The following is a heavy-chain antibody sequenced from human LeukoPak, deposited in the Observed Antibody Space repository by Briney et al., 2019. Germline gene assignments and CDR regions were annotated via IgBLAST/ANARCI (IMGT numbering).Heavy chain of an antibody. CDR2: ISSSSNI. CDR3: ARGTTAIYGDYFYFDY. J-gene: IGHJ4*02. Sequence: GGSLRLSCAASGFTFSYYSMNWVRQAPGKGLEWVSYISSSSNIYYADSVKGRFTISRDNAKNSLYLRMNSLRDEDTAVYYCARGTTAIYGDYFYFDYWGQGTLVTVSS. D-gene: IGHD4-17*01. V-gene: IGHV3-48*02. CDR1: GFTFSYYS.